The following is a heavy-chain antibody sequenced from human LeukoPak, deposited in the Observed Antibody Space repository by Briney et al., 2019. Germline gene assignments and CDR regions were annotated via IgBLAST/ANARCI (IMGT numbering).Heavy chain of an antibody. D-gene: IGHD5-18*01. J-gene: IGHJ5*02. Sequence: ASVKVSCKASGYTFTGYYMHWVRQAPGQGLEWMGWINPNSGGTNYAQKLQGRVTMTTDTSTSTAYMELRSLRSDDTAVYYCARDTGYTAMVTFDPWGQGTLVTVSS. CDR1: GYTFTGYY. CDR3: ARDTGYTAMVTFDP. CDR2: INPNSGGT. V-gene: IGHV1-2*02.